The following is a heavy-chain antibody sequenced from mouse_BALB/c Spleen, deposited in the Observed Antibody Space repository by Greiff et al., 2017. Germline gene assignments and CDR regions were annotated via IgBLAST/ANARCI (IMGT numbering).Heavy chain of an antibody. V-gene: IGHV3-2*02. J-gene: IGHJ2*01. D-gene: IGHD3-3*01. CDR3: ARGDLDY. CDR1: GYSITSDYA. Sequence: VQLKESGPGLVKPSQSLSLTCTVTGYSITSDYAWNWIRQFPGNKLEWMGYISYSGSTSYNPSLKSRISITRDTSKNQFFLQLNSVTTEDTATYYCARGDLDYWGQGTTLTVSS. CDR2: ISYSGST.